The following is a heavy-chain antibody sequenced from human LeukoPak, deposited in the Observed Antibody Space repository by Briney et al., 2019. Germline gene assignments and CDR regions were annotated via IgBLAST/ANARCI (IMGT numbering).Heavy chain of an antibody. J-gene: IGHJ2*01. CDR2: IYYSGST. CDR1: GGSISSGGYY. CDR3: GAAAGTWYFDL. Sequence: SETLSLTCTVSGGSISSGGYYWNWIRQHPGKGLEWIGYIYYSGSTYYNPSLKSRVTISVDTSKNQFSLKLSSVTAADTAVYYCGAAAGTWYFDLWGRGTLVTVSS. V-gene: IGHV4-31*03. D-gene: IGHD6-13*01.